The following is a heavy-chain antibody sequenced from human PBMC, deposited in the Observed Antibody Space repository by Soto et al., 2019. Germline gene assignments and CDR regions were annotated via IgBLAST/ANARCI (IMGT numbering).Heavy chain of an antibody. V-gene: IGHV3-74*01. J-gene: IGHJ3*02. Sequence: GGSLRLSCAASGFTFSSYWMHWVRQAPGKGLVWVSRINSDGSSTSYADSVKGRFTISRDNAKNTLYLQMNSLRAEDTVVYYCARVFSSGWYGEGAFDIWGQGTMVTVSS. CDR3: ARVFSSGWYGEGAFDI. CDR1: GFTFSSYW. CDR2: INSDGSST. D-gene: IGHD6-19*01.